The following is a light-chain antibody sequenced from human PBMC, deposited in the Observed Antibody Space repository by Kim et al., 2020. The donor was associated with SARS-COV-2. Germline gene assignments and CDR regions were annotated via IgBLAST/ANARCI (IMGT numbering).Light chain of an antibody. CDR2: GAS. Sequence: EIVLTQSPGTLPLSPGERATLSCRASQSVSSSYLAWYQQKPGQAPRLLIYGASSRATGIPDRFSGSGSGTDFSLSISRLEPEDSAVYYCQQYGSSPPTFGQGTKLEIK. J-gene: IGKJ2*01. CDR3: QQYGSSPPT. V-gene: IGKV3-20*01. CDR1: QSVSSSY.